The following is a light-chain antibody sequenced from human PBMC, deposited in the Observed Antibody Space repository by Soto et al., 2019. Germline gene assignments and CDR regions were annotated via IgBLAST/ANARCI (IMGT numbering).Light chain of an antibody. CDR1: STDVGAYNY. CDR2: GVS. V-gene: IGLV2-11*01. J-gene: IGLJ1*01. Sequence: QSVLTQPRSVSGSPGQSVTISCTGTSTDVGAYNYVSWYQQHPGEAPKLIIYGVSNWPSGVPDRFSGSKSGITASLTISGLQAEDEADYYCCSFAGTFYVFGTGTKVTVL. CDR3: CSFAGTFYV.